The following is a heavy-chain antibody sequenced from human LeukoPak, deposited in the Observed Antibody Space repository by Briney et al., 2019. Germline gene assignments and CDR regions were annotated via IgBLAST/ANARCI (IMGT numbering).Heavy chain of an antibody. D-gene: IGHD4-23*01. Sequence: GGSLRLSCEASGFTFSTYPMHWVRQAPDKGLEWVAMISYHGSNEYYADSVKGRFTISRDNAKNSLYLQMNRLRAEVTAVYYCARDRNGGNSGEFDYGGQGTLVTVST. CDR3: ARDRNGGNSGEFDY. J-gene: IGHJ4*02. CDR1: GFTFSTYP. V-gene: IGHV3-30*04. CDR2: ISYHGSNE.